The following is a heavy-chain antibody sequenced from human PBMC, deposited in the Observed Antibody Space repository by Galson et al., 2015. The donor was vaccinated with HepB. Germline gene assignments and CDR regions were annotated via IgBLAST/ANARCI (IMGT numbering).Heavy chain of an antibody. Sequence: CAISGDSVSSNSAAWNWIRQSPSRGLEWLGRTYYRSKWYNDYAVSVKSRITINPDTSKNQFSLQLNSVTPEDTAVYYCARGGNYIAVAHNWFDPWGQGTLVTVSS. CDR3: ARGGNYIAVAHNWFDP. V-gene: IGHV6-1*01. D-gene: IGHD6-19*01. CDR2: TYYRSKWYN. J-gene: IGHJ5*02. CDR1: GDSVSSNSAA.